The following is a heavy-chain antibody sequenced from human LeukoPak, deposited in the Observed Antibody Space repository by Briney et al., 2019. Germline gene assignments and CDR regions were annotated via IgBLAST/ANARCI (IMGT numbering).Heavy chain of an antibody. V-gene: IGHV1-8*03. J-gene: IGHJ4*02. D-gene: IGHD3-16*02. CDR1: GYTFASYD. CDR3: ARLGELSSDDY. CDR2: MNPNSGNT. Sequence: ASVKVSCKASGYTFASYDINWVRQATGQGPEWMGWMNPNSGNTGYAQKFRGRVSFTRNTSISTAYMELSSLVSEDTAVYYCARLGELSSDDYWGQGTLVTVSS.